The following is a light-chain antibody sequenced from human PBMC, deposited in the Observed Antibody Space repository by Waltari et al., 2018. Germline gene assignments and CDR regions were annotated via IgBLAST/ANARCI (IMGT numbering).Light chain of an antibody. Sequence: QSALTQPASVSGSPGQSISISCTGISSDAGGFNFVSWYQQHPGKAPKPMIYDVFNRPSGVSTRFSGSKSDNAASLAISGLQAEDEAVYYCSSYTASPPHVVFGGGTKVTVL. V-gene: IGLV2-14*03. CDR1: SSDAGGFNF. CDR3: SSYTASPPHVV. J-gene: IGLJ2*01. CDR2: DVF.